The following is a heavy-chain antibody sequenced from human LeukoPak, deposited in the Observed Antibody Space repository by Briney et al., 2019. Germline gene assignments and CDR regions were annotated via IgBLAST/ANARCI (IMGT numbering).Heavy chain of an antibody. CDR2: IGISGDT. J-gene: IGHJ4*02. D-gene: IGHD4-17*01. Sequence: GGSLRLSCAASGFTFSNHAMHWVRQPTGKGLEWVSAIGISGDTFYPGSVKGRFTISRENAKNSLYLQMNSLGVEDTAVYYCAKTPIYTVTTSYFDYWGQGTLVTVSS. CDR3: AKTPIYTVTTSYFDY. CDR1: GFTFSNHA. V-gene: IGHV3-13*01.